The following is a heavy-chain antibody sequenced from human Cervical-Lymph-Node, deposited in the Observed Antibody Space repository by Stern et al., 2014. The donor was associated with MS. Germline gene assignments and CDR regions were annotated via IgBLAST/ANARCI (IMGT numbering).Heavy chain of an antibody. Sequence: VQLEASGAEVKKPGESLKISCKTSGYSFSHFWIGWVRQMPGKGLEWVGIIYPADSDTTYSPSFQGQVTISADVSISTAYLQWSSLKASDTAMYYCVRRRDSDSYDTFDIWGQGTMLTVSS. D-gene: IGHD3-22*01. J-gene: IGHJ3*02. CDR1: GYSFSHFW. CDR3: VRRRDSDSYDTFDI. V-gene: IGHV5-51*01. CDR2: IYPADSDT.